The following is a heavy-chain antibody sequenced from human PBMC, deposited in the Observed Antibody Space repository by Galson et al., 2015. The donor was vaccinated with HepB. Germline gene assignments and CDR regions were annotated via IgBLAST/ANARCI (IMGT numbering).Heavy chain of an antibody. J-gene: IGHJ5*02. CDR1: GFTFSSYA. V-gene: IGHV3-30-3*01. D-gene: IGHD4-11*01. Sequence: SLRLSCAASGFTFSSYAMHWVRQAPGKGLEWVAVISYDGSNKYYADSVKGRFTISRDNSKNTLYLQMNSLRAEDTAVYYCARASGTTVVYNWFDPWGQGTLVTVSS. CDR2: ISYDGSNK. CDR3: ARASGTTVVYNWFDP.